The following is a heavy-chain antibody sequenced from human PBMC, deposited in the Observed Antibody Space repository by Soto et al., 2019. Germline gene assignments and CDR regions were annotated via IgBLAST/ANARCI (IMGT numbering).Heavy chain of an antibody. CDR3: SKGRWTVGHCSGGSCYDGMDV. V-gene: IGHV1-2*02. CDR1: GYMFSGFS. D-gene: IGHD2-15*01. CDR2: INPKNGDT. Sequence: VPVKVSCKASGYMFSGFSLHRGRQAPGQGLEWLGWINPKNGDTNYAQKFQGRVTMTRDTSINTVYMELNSLKSDDTAVYYCSKGRWTVGHCSGGSCYDGMDVWGQGPTVTVSS. J-gene: IGHJ6*02.